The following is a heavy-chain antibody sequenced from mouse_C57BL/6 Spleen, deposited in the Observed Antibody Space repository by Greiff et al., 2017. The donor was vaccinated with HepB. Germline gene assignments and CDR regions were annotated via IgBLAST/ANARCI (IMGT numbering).Heavy chain of an antibody. D-gene: IGHD4-1*01. CDR2: IYPGDGDT. CDR3: ARAGLGRDYYAMDY. V-gene: IGHV1-80*01. CDR1: GYAFSSYW. J-gene: IGHJ4*01. Sequence: VQLVESGAELVKPGASVKISCKASGYAFSSYWMNWVKQRPGKGLEWIGQIYPGDGDTNYNGKFKGKATLTADKSSSTAYMQLSSLTSEDSAVYFCARAGLGRDYYAMDYWGQGTSVTVSS.